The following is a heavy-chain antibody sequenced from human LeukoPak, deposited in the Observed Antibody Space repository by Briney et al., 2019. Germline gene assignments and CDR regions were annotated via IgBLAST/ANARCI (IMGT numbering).Heavy chain of an antibody. Sequence: GGSLRLSCAASGFTFSSYSINWVRQAPGKGLEWVSSISSSSSYIYYADSVKGRFTISRDNAKNSLYLQMNSLRAEDTAVYYCARGAYYYDSSGSSYYGMDVWGQGTTVTVSS. CDR3: ARGAYYYDSSGSSYYGMDV. J-gene: IGHJ6*02. V-gene: IGHV3-21*01. CDR2: ISSSSSYI. D-gene: IGHD3-22*01. CDR1: GFTFSSYS.